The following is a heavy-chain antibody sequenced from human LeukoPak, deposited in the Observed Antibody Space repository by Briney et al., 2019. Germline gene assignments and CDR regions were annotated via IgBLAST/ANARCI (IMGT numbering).Heavy chain of an antibody. J-gene: IGHJ3*02. Sequence: GRSLRLSCAASGFTFDDYAMHWVRQAPGKGLEWVSGISWNSGSIGYADSVKGRFTISRDNAKNSLYLQMNSLRAEDMALYYCAKDRGPLAARDAFDIWGQGTMVTVSS. CDR3: AKDRGPLAARDAFDI. D-gene: IGHD6-13*01. CDR1: GFTFDDYA. V-gene: IGHV3-9*03. CDR2: ISWNSGSI.